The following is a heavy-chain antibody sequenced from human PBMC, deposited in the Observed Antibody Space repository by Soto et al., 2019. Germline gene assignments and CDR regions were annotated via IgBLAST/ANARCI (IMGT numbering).Heavy chain of an antibody. D-gene: IGHD3-22*01. Sequence: SETLSLTCAVYGGSFSGYYWSWIRQPPGKGLEWIGEINHSGSTNYNPSLKSRVTISVDTSKNQFSLKLSSVTAADTAVYYCARDAEYDSSGYYFDYWGHGTLVTV. CDR2: INHSGST. CDR3: ARDAEYDSSGYYFDY. J-gene: IGHJ5*01. CDR1: GGSFSGYY. V-gene: IGHV4-34*01.